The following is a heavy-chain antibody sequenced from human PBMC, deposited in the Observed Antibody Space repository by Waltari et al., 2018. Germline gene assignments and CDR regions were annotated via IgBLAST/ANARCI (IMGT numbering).Heavy chain of an antibody. D-gene: IGHD1-20*01. CDR1: GFTFSYHW. V-gene: IGHV3-7*01. CDR3: ARLYMAAFDY. J-gene: IGHJ4*02. Sequence: SGFTFSYHWMTRVRQAPGKGLEWVANIKEDGGEKYYVDSVKGRFTISRDNAKNSLYLQMNSLRAEDTAVYYCARLYMAAFDYWDEGTLVTVSS. CDR2: IKEDGGEK.